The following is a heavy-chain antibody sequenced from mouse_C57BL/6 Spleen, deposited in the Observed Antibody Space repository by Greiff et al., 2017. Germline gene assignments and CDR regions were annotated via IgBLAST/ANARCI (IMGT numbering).Heavy chain of an antibody. J-gene: IGHJ4*01. D-gene: IGHD3-2*02. CDR3: AREVSSSGYDAMDY. CDR2: IHPNSGST. Sequence: QVQLQQPGAELVKPGASVKLSCKASGYTFTSYWMHWVKQRPGQGLEWIGMIHPNSGSTNYNEKFKSKATLTVDKSSSTAYMQLSSLTSEDSAVYYCAREVSSSGYDAMDYWGQGTSVTVSA. CDR1: GYTFTSYW. V-gene: IGHV1-64*01.